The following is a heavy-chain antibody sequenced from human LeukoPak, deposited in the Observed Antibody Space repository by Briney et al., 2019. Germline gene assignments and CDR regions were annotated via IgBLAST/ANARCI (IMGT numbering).Heavy chain of an antibody. D-gene: IGHD3-10*01. CDR2: MYYSGST. J-gene: IGHJ4*02. CDR1: GGSISSYY. Sequence: PSETLSLTCTVPGGSISSYYWSWIRQPPGKGLEWIGYMYYSGSTNYNPSLKSPVTISVDTSKNQFSLKLSSVTAADTAVYYCARKAITMVRGGIVRYFDYWGQGTLVTVSS. CDR3: ARKAITMVRGGIVRYFDY. V-gene: IGHV4-59*01.